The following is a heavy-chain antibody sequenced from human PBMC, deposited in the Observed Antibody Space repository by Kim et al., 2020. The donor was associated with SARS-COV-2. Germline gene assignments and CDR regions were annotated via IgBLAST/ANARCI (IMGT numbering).Heavy chain of an antibody. J-gene: IGHJ4*02. Sequence: GESLKISCKGSGYSFTSYWISWVRQMPGKGLEWMGRIDPSDSYTNYSPSFQGHVTISADKSISTAYLQWSSLKASDTAMYYCARHRAMVRGVIPDFDYWGQGTLVTVSS. CDR3: ARHRAMVRGVIPDFDY. CDR1: GYSFTSYW. CDR2: IDPSDSYT. V-gene: IGHV5-10-1*01. D-gene: IGHD3-10*01.